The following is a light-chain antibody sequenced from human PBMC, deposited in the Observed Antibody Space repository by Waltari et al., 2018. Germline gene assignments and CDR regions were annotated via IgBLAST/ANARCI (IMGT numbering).Light chain of an antibody. CDR2: LGS. CDR3: MQALQSPLT. CDR1: RSLLHSSGYNY. J-gene: IGKJ4*01. V-gene: IGKV2-28*01. Sequence: DIVMTQSPLSLPVTPGEPASISCKSSRSLLHSSGYNYVDWYLQKPGQSPQLLFSLGSNRASVVPDRFSGSGSGTDFTLKISRVEAEDVGVYYCMQALQSPLTFGGGTKVEIK.